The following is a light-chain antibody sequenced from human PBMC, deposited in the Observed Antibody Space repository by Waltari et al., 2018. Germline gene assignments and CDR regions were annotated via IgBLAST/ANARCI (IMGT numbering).Light chain of an antibody. CDR2: LGS. Sequence: IVMTQSPLSLPVTPGEAASISCRASQSLLDRNGDNYLDWYLQKPGQSSQLLIFLGSTRAYGVPDRCSGDASGTQFTLRISRVEAEDVGVYYCMQARQTPYTFGQGTKLEIK. CDR3: MQARQTPYT. J-gene: IGKJ2*01. CDR1: QSLLDRNGDNY. V-gene: IGKV2-28*01.